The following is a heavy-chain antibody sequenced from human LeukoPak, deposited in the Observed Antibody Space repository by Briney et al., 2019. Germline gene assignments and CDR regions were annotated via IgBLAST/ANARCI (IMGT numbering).Heavy chain of an antibody. V-gene: IGHV3-23*01. D-gene: IGHD3-10*01. J-gene: IGHJ4*02. CDR2: ISGSGGST. CDR3: AKDRGYITYYFDY. Sequence: GGSLRLSCAASGFTFSSYAMSWVRQAPGKGLEWVSAISGSGGSTYYADSVKGRFTISRDNSKNTLYLQMNSLRAEDSAVYYCAKDRGYITYYFDYWGQGTLVTVSS. CDR1: GFTFSSYA.